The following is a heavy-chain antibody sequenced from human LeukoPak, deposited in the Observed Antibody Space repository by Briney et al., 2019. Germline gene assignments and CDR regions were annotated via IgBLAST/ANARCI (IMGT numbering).Heavy chain of an antibody. CDR1: GGSISSYY. D-gene: IGHD5-24*01. Sequence: PSETLSLTCTVSGGSISSYYWSWIRQPAGKGLEWIGRIYTSGSTNYNPSLKSRVTMSVDTSKNQFSLKLSSVTAADTAVYYCARHRRRWLQLAGFDYWGQGTLVTVSS. V-gene: IGHV4-4*07. CDR3: ARHRRRWLQLAGFDY. CDR2: IYTSGST. J-gene: IGHJ4*02.